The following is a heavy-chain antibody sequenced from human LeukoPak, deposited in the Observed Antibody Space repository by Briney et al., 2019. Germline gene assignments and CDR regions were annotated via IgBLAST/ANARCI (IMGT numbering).Heavy chain of an antibody. CDR2: TNPNSGYT. D-gene: IGHD6-19*01. V-gene: IGHV1-8*03. CDR3: ARVAGSIDY. Sequence: VASVKVSCKASGYTFTTYDINWLRQATGQGLEWMGWTNPNSGYTGYAQKFQGRVTITRDTSISTAYMELSSLRSEDTAVYYCARVAGSIDYWGQGTLVTVSS. CDR1: GYTFTTYD. J-gene: IGHJ4*02.